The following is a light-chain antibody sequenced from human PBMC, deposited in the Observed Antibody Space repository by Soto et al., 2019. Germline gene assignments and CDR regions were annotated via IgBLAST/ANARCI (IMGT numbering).Light chain of an antibody. CDR3: SSYAGSSNV. CDR2: EVT. J-gene: IGLJ1*01. V-gene: IGLV2-8*01. Sequence: QSALTQPPSASGSPGQSVTISCTGSRNDVGGHKFVSWYQHHPGRSPKLIIYEVTQRPSGVPDRFSGSKSGNTASLTVSGLQAEDEADYYCSSYAGSSNVFGTGTKLTVL. CDR1: RNDVGGHKF.